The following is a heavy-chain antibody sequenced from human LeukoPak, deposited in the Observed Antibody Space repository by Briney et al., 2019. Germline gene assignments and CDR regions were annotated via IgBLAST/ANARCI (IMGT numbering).Heavy chain of an antibody. CDR2: IYSGGST. Sequence: GGSLRLSCAASGFIFSNYGMSWVRQAPGKGLEWVSVIYSGGSTYYADSVKGRFTISRDNSKNTLYLQMNSLRAEDTAVYYCARESRYYDSSGYYFDAFDIWGQGTMVTVSS. CDR3: ARESRYYDSSGYYFDAFDI. V-gene: IGHV3-53*01. J-gene: IGHJ3*02. D-gene: IGHD3-22*01. CDR1: GFIFSNYG.